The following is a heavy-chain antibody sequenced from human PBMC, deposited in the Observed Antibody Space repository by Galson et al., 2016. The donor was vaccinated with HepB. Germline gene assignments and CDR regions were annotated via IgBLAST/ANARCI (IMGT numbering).Heavy chain of an antibody. CDR1: GHSFSSYG. CDR3: ALDRSGWSAQFDY. Sequence: SVKVSCKASGHSFSSYGIGWVLQAPGQGLEWMGWINPNDDNTNYAQNLQGRVTMTTDTSTNTVYMELRSLRSDDTAVYYCALDRSGWSAQFDYWGQGTLVTVSS. J-gene: IGHJ4*02. CDR2: INPNDDNT. V-gene: IGHV1-18*04. D-gene: IGHD6-19*01.